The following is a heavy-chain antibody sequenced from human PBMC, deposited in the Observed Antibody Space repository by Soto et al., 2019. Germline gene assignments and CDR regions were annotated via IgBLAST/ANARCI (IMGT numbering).Heavy chain of an antibody. D-gene: IGHD3-22*01. CDR3: ASENYYYDSSVWFDP. CDR2: IYYSGST. Sequence: SETLSLTCTVSGGSISSYYWSWIRQPPGKGLEWIGYIYYSGSTNYNPSLKSRVTISVDTSKNQFSLKLSSVTAADTAVYYCASENYYYDSSVWFDPWGQGTLVTVSS. J-gene: IGHJ5*02. CDR1: GGSISSYY. V-gene: IGHV4-59*01.